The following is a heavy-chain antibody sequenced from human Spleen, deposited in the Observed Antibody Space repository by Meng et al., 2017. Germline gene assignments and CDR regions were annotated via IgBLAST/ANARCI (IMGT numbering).Heavy chain of an antibody. CDR3: AGAAAGRRCWFDP. D-gene: IGHD6-13*01. V-gene: IGHV3-21*01. CDR2: ISSSGGYI. CDR1: GYTFSSYS. Sequence: GESLMISCAASGYTFSSYSMNWVRQAPGKGLEWVSSISSSGGYIYYADSVKGRFTISRDNAKNSLYLQMNSLRAEDTAVYYCAGAAAGRRCWFDPWGQGTLVTVSS. J-gene: IGHJ5*02.